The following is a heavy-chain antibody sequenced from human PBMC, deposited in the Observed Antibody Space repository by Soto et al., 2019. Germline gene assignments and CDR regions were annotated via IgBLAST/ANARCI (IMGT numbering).Heavy chain of an antibody. J-gene: IGHJ6*02. V-gene: IGHV3-13*01. CDR3: ARGLRPWGDDYGDYVADYYYGMDV. CDR2: IGTAGDT. D-gene: IGHD4-17*01. CDR1: GFTFSSYD. Sequence: GGSLRLSCAASGFTFSSYDMHWVRQATGKGLEWVSAIGTAGDTYYPGYVKGRFTISRENAKNSLYLQMNSLRAGDTAVYYCARGLRPWGDDYGDYVADYYYGMDVWGQGTTVTVSS.